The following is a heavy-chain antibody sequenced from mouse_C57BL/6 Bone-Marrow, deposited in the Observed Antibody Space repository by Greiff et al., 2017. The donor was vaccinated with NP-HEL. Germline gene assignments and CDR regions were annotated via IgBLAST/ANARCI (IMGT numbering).Heavy chain of an antibody. V-gene: IGHV1-64*01. CDR1: GYTFTSYW. J-gene: IGHJ3*01. Sequence: QVQLQQPGAELVKPGASVKLSCKASGYTFTSYWMHWVKQRPGQGLEWIGMIHPNSGSTNYNEKFKSKATLTVDKSSSTAYMQLSSLTSEDSAVYYCARGGYYGSSPFFADWGQGTLVTVSA. CDR2: IHPNSGST. D-gene: IGHD1-1*01. CDR3: ARGGYYGSSPFFAD.